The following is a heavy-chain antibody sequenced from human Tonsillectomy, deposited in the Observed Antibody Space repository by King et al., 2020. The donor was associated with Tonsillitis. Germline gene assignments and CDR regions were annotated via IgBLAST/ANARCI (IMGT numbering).Heavy chain of an antibody. V-gene: IGHV3-64D*06. CDR1: GFTFSSYA. CDR3: VKAIGTTLPHDIYDV. CDR2: ISPTGDTP. Sequence: VQLVESGGGLVQPGWSLRLSWSASGFTFSSYAMHWVRQTTGKELEYVSAISPTGDTPWYPDSVKGRFTLSRDNSWKKLYLQMSSLRADDTALYYCVKAIGTTLPHDIYDVWGQGTMVTVSS. J-gene: IGHJ3*01. D-gene: IGHD1/OR15-1a*01.